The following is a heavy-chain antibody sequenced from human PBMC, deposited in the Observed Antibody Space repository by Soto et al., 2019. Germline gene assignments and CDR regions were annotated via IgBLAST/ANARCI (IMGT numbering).Heavy chain of an antibody. CDR2: IKPDESEK. V-gene: IGHV3-7*01. J-gene: IGHJ5*02. Sequence: EVQLVESGGGLVQPGGSLRLSCTASGFTFSDSWMTWVRQAPGKGLEWVARIKPDESEKKYADSVKGRFSISRDNAKNSMYLQMDSLRGEDTAVFYFVIGGSTSASWGQGTLVTVSS. CDR1: GFTFSDSW. CDR3: VIGGSTSAS. D-gene: IGHD2-2*01.